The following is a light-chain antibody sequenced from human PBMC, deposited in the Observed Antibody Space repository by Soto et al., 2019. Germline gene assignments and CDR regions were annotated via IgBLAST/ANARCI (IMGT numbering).Light chain of an antibody. CDR3: QQYSSLVT. CDR2: GAS. Sequence: EIVRMQSPGTLSLSPGVRATXXXXASQTLRRTYIAWYXQTPGXXPXXLIYGASKRATGIPDRFSGSGSGTDFRLTISRLQPEDPAVYYCQQYSSLVTFGQGTRVEIK. J-gene: IGKJ1*01. V-gene: IGKV3-20*01. CDR1: QTLRRTY.